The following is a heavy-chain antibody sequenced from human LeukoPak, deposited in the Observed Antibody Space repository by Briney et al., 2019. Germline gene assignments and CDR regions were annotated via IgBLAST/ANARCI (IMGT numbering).Heavy chain of an antibody. CDR2: ILYDGSNK. Sequence: GGSLRLSCEASGFTFSSYGMHWVRQAPGKGLEWVAVILYDGSNKYYADSVKGRFTISRDNSKNTLYLQMNSLRAEDTAVYYCAKDPRGGQWLEGLDYWGQGTLVTVSS. V-gene: IGHV3-30*18. D-gene: IGHD6-19*01. CDR3: AKDPRGGQWLEGLDY. J-gene: IGHJ4*02. CDR1: GFTFSSYG.